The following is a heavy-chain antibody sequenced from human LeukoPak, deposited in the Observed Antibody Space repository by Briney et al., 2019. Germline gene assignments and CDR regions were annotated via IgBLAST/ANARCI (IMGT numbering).Heavy chain of an antibody. J-gene: IGHJ4*02. D-gene: IGHD4-23*01. CDR1: GYTFIDYY. V-gene: IGHV1-46*01. Sequence: GASVKVSCKASGYTFIDYYIHWVRQAPGQGLEWMGIINPSGGSTSYAQKFQGRVTMTRDTSTSTVYMELSSLRSEDTAEYYCARGRDGVDGGRPYYFDYWGQGTLVTVSS. CDR3: ARGRDGVDGGRPYYFDY. CDR2: INPSGGST.